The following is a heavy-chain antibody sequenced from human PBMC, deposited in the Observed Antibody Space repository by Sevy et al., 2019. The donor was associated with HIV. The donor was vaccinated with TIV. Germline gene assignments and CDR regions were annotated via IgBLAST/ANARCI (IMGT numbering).Heavy chain of an antibody. V-gene: IGHV4-39*01. Sequence: SETLSLTCTVSGGSISSSSQFWAWIRQSPGKGLEWIGNVYNSGTTEYNPSLKRRITISVDTSKNKFSLKLTFVTAAATAVYYCARQLSYYDSLTGSQRGYWLDTWGHGNLVTVSS. CDR3: ARQLSYYDSLTGSQRGYWLDT. CDR2: VYNSGTT. J-gene: IGHJ5*01. D-gene: IGHD3-9*01. CDR1: GGSISSSSQF.